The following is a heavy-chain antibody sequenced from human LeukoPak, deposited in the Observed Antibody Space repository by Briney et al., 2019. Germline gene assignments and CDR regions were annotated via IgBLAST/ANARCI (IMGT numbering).Heavy chain of an antibody. Sequence: SETLSLTCAVSGDSISSPNWRSWVRQPPGKGLEWIGEIYHSGPTNYNPSLKGRVTISVDKSKNQFSLKVSSVTAADTALYYCARDRPVYYYYMDVWGKGTTVTVSS. D-gene: IGHD6-6*01. CDR1: GDSISSPNW. CDR2: IYHSGPT. J-gene: IGHJ6*03. V-gene: IGHV4-4*02. CDR3: ARDRPVYYYYMDV.